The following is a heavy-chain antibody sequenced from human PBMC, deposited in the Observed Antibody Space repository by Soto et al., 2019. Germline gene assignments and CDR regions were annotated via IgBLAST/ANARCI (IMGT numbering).Heavy chain of an antibody. D-gene: IGHD3-10*01. J-gene: IGHJ3*02. CDR3: ATVGTLWFGELSPNDAFDI. V-gene: IGHV3-21*01. CDR2: ISSSSSYI. CDR1: GFTFSSYS. Sequence: GGSLRLSCAASGFTFSSYSMNWVRQAPGKGLEWVSSISSSSSYIYYADSVKGRFTISRDNAKNSLYLQMNSLRAEDTAVYYCATVGTLWFGELSPNDAFDIWGQGTMVTVSS.